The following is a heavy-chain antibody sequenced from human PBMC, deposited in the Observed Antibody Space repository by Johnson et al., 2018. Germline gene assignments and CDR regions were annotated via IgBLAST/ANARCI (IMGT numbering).Heavy chain of an antibody. CDR3: AKDRANDSSTYYSEYFRH. D-gene: IGHD3-22*01. J-gene: IGHJ1*01. V-gene: IGHV3-23*04. CDR2: VSGRGDIT. Sequence: VQLVESGGGLVQPGGSLRLSCAASGFTFSNFAVSWVRHIPGKGLEWVSAVSGRGDITYYADSVKGRFTVSRDNSKNTLYLQMNSLRAEDTAVYSCAKDRANDSSTYYSEYFRHWGQGTLVTVSS. CDR1: GFTFSNFA.